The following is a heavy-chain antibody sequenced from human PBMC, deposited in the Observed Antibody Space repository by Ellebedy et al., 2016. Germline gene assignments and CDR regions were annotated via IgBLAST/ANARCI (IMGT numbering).Heavy chain of an antibody. Sequence: KVSCKGSGYSFTTYWIGWVRQMPGKGLEWMGIIYPDDSDTRYSPSFQGQVTISADKSISTAYLQWSSLKASDTAMYYCARLAVGNCSSTSCHTRNFDYWGQGTLVTVSS. CDR1: GYSFTTYW. CDR2: IYPDDSDT. D-gene: IGHD2-2*02. V-gene: IGHV5-51*01. J-gene: IGHJ4*02. CDR3: ARLAVGNCSSTSCHTRNFDY.